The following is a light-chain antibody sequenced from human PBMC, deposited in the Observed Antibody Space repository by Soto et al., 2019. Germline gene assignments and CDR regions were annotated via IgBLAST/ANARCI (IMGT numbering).Light chain of an antibody. J-gene: IGKJ5*01. Sequence: EIALTQSPGTLSLSPGERATLSCRASQSVSRYLAWYQQKPGQAPRLLIYDASNRATGIPARFSGSGSGTDFTLTISSLEPEDFAVYYCQQRLNWPPITFGQGTRLEIK. CDR1: QSVSRY. CDR3: QQRLNWPPIT. CDR2: DAS. V-gene: IGKV3-11*01.